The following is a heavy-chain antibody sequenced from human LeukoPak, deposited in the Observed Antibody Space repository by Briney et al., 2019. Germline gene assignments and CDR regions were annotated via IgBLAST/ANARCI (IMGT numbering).Heavy chain of an antibody. CDR1: GGSFSGYY. Sequence: SENLSLTCAVYGGSFSGYYWSWIRQPPGKGLEWIGEINHSGSTNYNPSLKSRVTISVDTSKNQFSLKLSSVTAADTAVYYCARGHRNVEVDYYYMDVWGKGTTVTVSS. D-gene: IGHD5-24*01. CDR2: INHSGST. V-gene: IGHV4-34*01. J-gene: IGHJ6*03. CDR3: ARGHRNVEVDYYYMDV.